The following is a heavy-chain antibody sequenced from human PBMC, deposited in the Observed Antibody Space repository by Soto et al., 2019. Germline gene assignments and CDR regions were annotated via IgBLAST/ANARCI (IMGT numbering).Heavy chain of an antibody. V-gene: IGHV3-23*01. D-gene: IGHD3-22*01. CDR3: AKTPNYYDSSGYLNWFDP. CDR2: ISGSGRST. J-gene: IGHJ5*02. CDR1: GFTFSSYS. Sequence: GSLRLSCAASGFTFSSYSMSWVRQAPGKGLEWVSAISGSGRSTYYADSVKGRFTISRDNSKNTLYLQLNSLRADDTAVYYCAKTPNYYDSSGYLNWFDPWGQGTLVTVSS.